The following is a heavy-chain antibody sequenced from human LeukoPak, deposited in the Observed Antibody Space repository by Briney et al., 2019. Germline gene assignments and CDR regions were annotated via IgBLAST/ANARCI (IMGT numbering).Heavy chain of an antibody. D-gene: IGHD1-26*01. CDR2: IYYSGST. CDR3: ARAGQWELLRSNWFDP. CDR1: GGSISSGDYS. V-gene: IGHV4-30-4*01. Sequence: SQTLSLTCTVSGGSISSGDYSWSWIRQPPGKGLEWIGYIYYSGSTYYNPSLKSRVTISVDTSKNQFSLKLSSVTAADTAVYYCARAGQWELLRSNWFDPWGQGTLVTVSS. J-gene: IGHJ5*02.